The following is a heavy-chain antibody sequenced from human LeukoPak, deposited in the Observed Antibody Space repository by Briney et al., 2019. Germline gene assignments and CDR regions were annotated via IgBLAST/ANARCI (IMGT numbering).Heavy chain of an antibody. Sequence: PGGSLRLSCAASGFNFDDYAMDWVRQAPGKGLEWVSGISWNSGSIGYADSVKGRFTISRDNAKNSLYLQMNSLRAEDTAVYYCATDSYCSTISCSYFQHWGQGTLVTVSS. CDR2: ISWNSGSI. CDR1: GFNFDDYA. D-gene: IGHD2-2*01. J-gene: IGHJ1*01. V-gene: IGHV3-9*01. CDR3: ATDSYCSTISCSYFQH.